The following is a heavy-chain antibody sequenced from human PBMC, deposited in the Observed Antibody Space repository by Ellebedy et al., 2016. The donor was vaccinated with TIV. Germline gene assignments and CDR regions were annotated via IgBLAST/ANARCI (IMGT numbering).Heavy chain of an antibody. V-gene: IGHV4-34*01. CDR1: GGSFSGYY. J-gene: IGHJ3*02. Sequence: SETLSLTXAVYGGSFSGYYWSWIRQPPGKGLEWIGEINHSGSTNYNPSLKSRVTISVDTSKNQFSLKLSSVTAADTAVYYCAHSSSRLNPFDIWGQGTMVTVSS. CDR2: INHSGST. CDR3: AHSSSRLNPFDI. D-gene: IGHD6-13*01.